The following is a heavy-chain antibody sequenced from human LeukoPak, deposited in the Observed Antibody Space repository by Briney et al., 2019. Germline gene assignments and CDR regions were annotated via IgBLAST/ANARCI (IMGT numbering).Heavy chain of an antibody. D-gene: IGHD2-21*01. Sequence: ASVKVSCKASGYTFTSYYMRWVRQAPGQGLEWMGWINPNSGGTNYAQKFQGRVTMTRDTSISTAYMELSRLRSDDTAVYYCARDWVVKDAFDIWGQGTMVTVSS. CDR2: INPNSGGT. V-gene: IGHV1-2*02. J-gene: IGHJ3*02. CDR3: ARDWVVKDAFDI. CDR1: GYTFTSYY.